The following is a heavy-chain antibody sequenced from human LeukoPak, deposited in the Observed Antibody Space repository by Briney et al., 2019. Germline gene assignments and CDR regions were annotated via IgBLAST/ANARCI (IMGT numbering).Heavy chain of an antibody. Sequence: GGSLRLSCAASGFIFSSYAMSWVRQAPGKGLEWVSYISSSGSTIYYADSVKGRFTISRDNAKNSLYLQMNSLRAEDTAVYYCARVIARYSSGWYLTYYFDYWGQGTLVTVSS. D-gene: IGHD6-19*01. CDR2: ISSSGSTI. J-gene: IGHJ4*02. CDR1: GFIFSSYA. V-gene: IGHV3-48*04. CDR3: ARVIARYSSGWYLTYYFDY.